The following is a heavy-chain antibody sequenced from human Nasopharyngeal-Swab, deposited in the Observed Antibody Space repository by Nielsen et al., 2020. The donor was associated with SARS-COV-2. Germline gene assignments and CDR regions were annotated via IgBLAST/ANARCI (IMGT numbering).Heavy chain of an antibody. J-gene: IGHJ6*02. V-gene: IGHV3-53*01. CDR3: ARDRGIAVAGTHYYYGMDV. D-gene: IGHD6-19*01. Sequence: GGSLRLSCAASGFVFRSAWMNWVRQAPGKGLEWVSVIYSGGSTYYADSVKGRFTISRDNSKNTLYLQMNSLRAEDTAVYYCARDRGIAVAGTHYYYGMDVWGQGTTVTVSS. CDR2: IYSGGST. CDR1: GFVFRSAW.